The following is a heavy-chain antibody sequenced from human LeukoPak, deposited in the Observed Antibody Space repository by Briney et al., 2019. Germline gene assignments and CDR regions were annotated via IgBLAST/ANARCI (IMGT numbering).Heavy chain of an antibody. CDR2: ISKSGNVK. CDR3: ATEGGLALAATLDN. Sequence: GGSLRLSCVGSGVNFSYYEVKWVRQAPGWGVEWVSHISKSGNVKYYADSVSGRFTISKNTAHNSVSLQMNSLTAEDTATYYCATEGGLALAATLDNWGQGTLVSVSS. V-gene: IGHV3-48*03. CDR1: GVNFSYYE. D-gene: IGHD6-19*01. J-gene: IGHJ4*02.